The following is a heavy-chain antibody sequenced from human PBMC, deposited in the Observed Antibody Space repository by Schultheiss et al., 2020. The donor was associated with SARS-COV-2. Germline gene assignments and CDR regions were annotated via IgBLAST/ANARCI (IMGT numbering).Heavy chain of an antibody. D-gene: IGHD5-18*01. CDR3: AKEYVDTAMVDYYYYYMDV. Sequence: GGSLRLPCAASGFTFDDYAMHWVRQAPGKGLEWVSGISWNSGSIGYADSVKGRFTISRDNAKNSLYLQMNSLRAEDTALYYCAKEYVDTAMVDYYYYYMDVWGKGTTVTVSS. V-gene: IGHV3-9*01. CDR2: ISWNSGSI. J-gene: IGHJ6*03. CDR1: GFTFDDYA.